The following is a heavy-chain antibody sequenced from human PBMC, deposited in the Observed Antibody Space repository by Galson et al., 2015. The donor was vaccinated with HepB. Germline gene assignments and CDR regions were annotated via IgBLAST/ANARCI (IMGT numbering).Heavy chain of an antibody. CDR1: GFTVSSNY. CDR2: IYSGGST. CDR3: ARGDRGNAFDY. D-gene: IGHD4-23*01. V-gene: IGHV3-53*01. Sequence: SLRLSCAASGFTVSSNYMSWVRQAPGQGLEWVSLIYSGGSTYYTDSVKGRFTISRDNSKNTLYLQMNNLRAEDTAVYYCARGDRGNAFDYWGQGTLVTVFS. J-gene: IGHJ4*02.